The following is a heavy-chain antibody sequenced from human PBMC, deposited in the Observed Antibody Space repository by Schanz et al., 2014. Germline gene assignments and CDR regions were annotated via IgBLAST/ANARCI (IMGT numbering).Heavy chain of an antibody. D-gene: IGHD3-3*01. CDR2: TSHDGSFT. Sequence: VQLVESGGGVVQPGRSLRLSCAASGFTFSNFAIHWVRQAPGKGLVWVSRTSHDGSFTTFADSVKGRFTISRDNAKNALYLQMNSLRDEDTAVYYCAATTILADWGQGTLVAVSS. CDR3: AATTILAD. V-gene: IGHV3-74*02. J-gene: IGHJ4*02. CDR1: GFTFSNFA.